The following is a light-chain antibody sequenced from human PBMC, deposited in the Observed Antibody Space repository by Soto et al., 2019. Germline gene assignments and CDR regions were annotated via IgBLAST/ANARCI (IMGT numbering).Light chain of an antibody. CDR3: SSYTTPDTYV. V-gene: IGLV2-14*01. J-gene: IGLJ1*01. CDR1: SSDVGGYNY. CDR2: DVS. Sequence: QSVLTQPASVSGSPGQSITISCTGTSSDVGGYNYVSWFQQYPGKAPKLMIYDVSTRPSGVSNRFSGSKSGNTASLTISGLQAEDEADYYCSSYTTPDTYVFGTGTKLTVL.